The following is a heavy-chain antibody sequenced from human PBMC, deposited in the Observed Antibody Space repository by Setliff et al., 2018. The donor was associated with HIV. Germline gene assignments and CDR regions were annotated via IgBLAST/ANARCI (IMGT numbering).Heavy chain of an antibody. CDR3: ARGRLPTGMDV. CDR2: TANT. V-gene: IGHV4-4*08. J-gene: IGHJ6*04. Sequence: PSETLSLTCTVSGGSVSNYHWGWIRQPPGKGLEWIGHTANTDYNPSLKSRVTVSVDTSKNQLSLRLSSVTAADTAVYYCARGRLPTGMDVWGKGTAVTVSS. CDR1: GGSVSNYH. D-gene: IGHD4-17*01.